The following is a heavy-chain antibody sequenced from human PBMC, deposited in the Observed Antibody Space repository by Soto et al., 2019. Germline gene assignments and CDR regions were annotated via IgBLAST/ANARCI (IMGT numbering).Heavy chain of an antibody. CDR3: ARGYSYGYRVDPFDI. CDR2: IYYSGST. V-gene: IGHV4-39*01. CDR1: GGSISSSSYY. D-gene: IGHD5-18*01. Sequence: QLQLQESGPGLVNLWEPLSLTCTVSGGSISSSSYYWGGIRQPPGRELEWFGGIYYSGSTYYNPSLKSRVTISVDTSKNQCTLKLSSVTAADTAVYYCARGYSYGYRVDPFDIWGQGTMVTVSS. J-gene: IGHJ3*02.